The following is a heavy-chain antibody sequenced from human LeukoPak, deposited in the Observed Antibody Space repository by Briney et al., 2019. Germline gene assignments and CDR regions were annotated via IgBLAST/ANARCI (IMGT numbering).Heavy chain of an antibody. J-gene: IGHJ4*02. CDR2: IWYEGSNK. Sequence: GGSLRLSCAASGFTFSSYGMHWVRQAPGKGLGGVAVIWYEGSNKYYADTVKGRFTISRDNSKNTLYLQMDNLRAENTAVYYCAREDTYYNILFPPTFHYWGQGTLVTVSS. CDR1: GFTFSSYG. CDR3: AREDTYYNILFPPTFHY. D-gene: IGHD3-9*01. V-gene: IGHV3-33*01.